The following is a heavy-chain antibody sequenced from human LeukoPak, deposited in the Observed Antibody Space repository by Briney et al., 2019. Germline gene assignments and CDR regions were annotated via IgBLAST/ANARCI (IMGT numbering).Heavy chain of an antibody. CDR1: GGTFSSYA. Sequence: SVKVSCTASGGTFSSYAISWVRQAPGQGLEWMGGIIPIFGTANYAQKFQGRVTMTRDTSTSTVYMELSSLRSEDTAVYYCAREEALAYYYGMDVWGQGTTVTVSS. CDR2: IIPIFGTA. CDR3: AREEALAYYYGMDV. V-gene: IGHV1-69*05. J-gene: IGHJ6*02.